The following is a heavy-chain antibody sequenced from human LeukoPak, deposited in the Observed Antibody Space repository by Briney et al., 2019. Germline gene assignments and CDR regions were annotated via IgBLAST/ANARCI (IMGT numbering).Heavy chain of an antibody. CDR1: GFSFDDYA. CDR3: ARESDSSGWYDS. V-gene: IGHV3-43*02. J-gene: IGHJ5*01. Sequence: PGGSLRLSCAAPGFSFDDYAIHWVRQAPGKGLEWVSLISGDGGSTFYADSVKGRFTISRDNSKNSLYLQMSSLRSEDTALHYCARESDSSGWYDSWGQGTLVTVSS. D-gene: IGHD3-22*01. CDR2: ISGDGGST.